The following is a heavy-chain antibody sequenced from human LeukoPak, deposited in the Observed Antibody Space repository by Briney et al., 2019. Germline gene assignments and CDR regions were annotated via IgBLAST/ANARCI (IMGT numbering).Heavy chain of an antibody. CDR1: GGSMTNYY. V-gene: IGHV4-59*01. CDR2: IYYTGST. CDR3: ARGGWYLDY. J-gene: IGHJ4*02. Sequence: SETLSLTCTVSGGSMTNYYWSWIRQPPGRGLEWIGYIYYTGSTNYNPSLKSRVTISVDTSKNQFSLNLSSVTAADTAVYYCARGGWYLDYWGQGTLVTVSS. D-gene: IGHD6-19*01.